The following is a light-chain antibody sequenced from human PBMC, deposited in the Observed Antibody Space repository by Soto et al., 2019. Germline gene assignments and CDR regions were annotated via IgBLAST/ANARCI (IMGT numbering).Light chain of an antibody. J-gene: IGKJ1*01. Sequence: EVVMTHSPATLSASLGARATLYCRASQSVRTNLAWYQQKPGQAPRLLIYEARTRPSGIPARFSASGSGTEFTLTINSLQSEDFAVYYCQQFNNWPQTFGQGTKVDIK. CDR2: EAR. CDR1: QSVRTN. V-gene: IGKV3-15*01. CDR3: QQFNNWPQT.